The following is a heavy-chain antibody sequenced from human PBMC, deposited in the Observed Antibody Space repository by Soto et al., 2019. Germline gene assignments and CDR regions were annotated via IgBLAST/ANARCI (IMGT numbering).Heavy chain of an antibody. J-gene: IGHJ4*02. Sequence: SAKPTWKASGGGKSCKARRWARHSHEQGLEWMGGIIPIFGTANYAQKFQGRVTITADESTSTAYMELSSLRSEDTAVYYCARESRYCSGGSCYFLPGIDYWGQGNLVTVTS. CDR2: IIPIFGTA. V-gene: IGHV1-69*13. CDR1: GGGKSCKA. CDR3: ARESRYCSGGSCYFLPGIDY. D-gene: IGHD2-15*01.